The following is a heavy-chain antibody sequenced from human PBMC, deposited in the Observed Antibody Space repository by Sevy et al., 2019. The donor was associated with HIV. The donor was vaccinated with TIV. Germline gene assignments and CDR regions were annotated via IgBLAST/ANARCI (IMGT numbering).Heavy chain of an antibody. CDR1: GYTFTGYY. D-gene: IGHD3-16*01. V-gene: IGHV1-2*02. CDR3: ARDRSSVIGGAFDI. Sequence: ASVKVSCKASGYTFTGYYMHWVRQAPGQGLEWMGWINPNSGGTNYAQKFQGRVTITRDTSISTAYMELSRLRSDDTAVYYCARDRSSVIGGAFDIWGQGTMVTVSS. J-gene: IGHJ3*02. CDR2: INPNSGGT.